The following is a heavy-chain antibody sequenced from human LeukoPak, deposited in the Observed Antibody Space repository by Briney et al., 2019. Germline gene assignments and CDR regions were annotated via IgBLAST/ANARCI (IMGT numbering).Heavy chain of an antibody. CDR1: GFTFSSYS. J-gene: IGHJ4*02. Sequence: GGSLRLSCAASGFTFSSYSMNWVRQAPGKGLEWVSSISSSNTHIYYADSVKGRFTISRDNAKNSLYLQMNSLRAEDTAVYYCARDSIYYFDYWGQGTLVTVSS. D-gene: IGHD2-2*01. CDR3: ARDSIYYFDY. CDR2: ISSSNTHI. V-gene: IGHV3-21*01.